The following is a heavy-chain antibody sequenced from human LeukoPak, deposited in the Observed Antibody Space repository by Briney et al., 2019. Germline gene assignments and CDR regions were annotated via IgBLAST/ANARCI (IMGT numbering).Heavy chain of an antibody. J-gene: IGHJ6*02. CDR3: ARDGIYYDSSGDYGYYYYGMDV. CDR1: GFTFSSYS. D-gene: IGHD3-22*01. CDR2: ISSSSSYI. Sequence: NPGGSLRLSCAASGFTFSSYSMNWVRQAPGKGLEWVSSISSSSSYIYYADSVKGRFTISRDNAKNSLYLQMNSLRDEDTAVYYCARDGIYYDSSGDYGYYYYGMDVWGQGTTVTVSS. V-gene: IGHV3-21*01.